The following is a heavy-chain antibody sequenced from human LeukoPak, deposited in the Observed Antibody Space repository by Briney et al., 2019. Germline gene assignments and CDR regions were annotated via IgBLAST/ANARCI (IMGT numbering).Heavy chain of an antibody. CDR3: ARNFQYFDLPDY. V-gene: IGHV4-34*01. Sequence: SETLSLTCVVYGGSFSGYYWSWIGHPPGKGLEWIGEINHSGSTYYNPSLKSRVTISVDTSKNQFSLKLISVTAADTAVYYCARNFQYFDLPDYWGQGTLVTVSS. D-gene: IGHD2/OR15-2a*01. CDR2: INHSGST. J-gene: IGHJ4*02. CDR1: GGSFSGYY.